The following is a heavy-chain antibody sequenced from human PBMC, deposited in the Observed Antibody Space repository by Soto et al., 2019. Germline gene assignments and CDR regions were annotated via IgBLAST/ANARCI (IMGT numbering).Heavy chain of an antibody. V-gene: IGHV3-23*01. Sequence: EVQLLESGGGLVQPGGSLRLSCAASGFTFSSYAMSWFRQAPGKGLAWVSAISGSGGSTYYADSVKGRFTISRDHSKNTLYLQMNSRRAEDTAVYYCARGDGRYYGMDVWGQGITVTVSS. CDR2: ISGSGGST. CDR1: GFTFSSYA. CDR3: ARGDGRYYGMDV. D-gene: IGHD3-16*01. J-gene: IGHJ6*02.